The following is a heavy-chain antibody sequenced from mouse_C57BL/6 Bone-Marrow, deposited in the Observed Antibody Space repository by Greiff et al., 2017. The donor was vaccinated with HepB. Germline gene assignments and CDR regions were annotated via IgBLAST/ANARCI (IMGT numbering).Heavy chain of an antibody. CDR2: ISYSGTT. V-gene: IGHV3-8*01. Sequence: EVKVVESGPGLAKPSQTLSLTCSVTGYSITSDYWNWIRKFPGNKLEYMGYISYSGTTYYNPSLKSRISITRDTSKNQYYLQLNSVTTEDTATYYCAPLYYGSSYRAMDYWGQGTSVTVSS. CDR1: GYSITSDY. D-gene: IGHD1-1*01. CDR3: APLYYGSSYRAMDY. J-gene: IGHJ4*01.